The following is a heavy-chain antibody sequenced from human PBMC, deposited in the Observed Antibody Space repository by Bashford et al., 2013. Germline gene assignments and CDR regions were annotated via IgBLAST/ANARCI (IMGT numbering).Heavy chain of an antibody. V-gene: IGHV1-69*13. Sequence: SVKVSCKASGGTFSSYAISWVRQAPGQGLEWMGGIIPIFGTANYAQKFQGRVTITADESTSTAYMELSSLRSEDTAVYYCAVAEVEYSSSWYYSTATDYYYYGMDVWGPRDHGHRLL. J-gene: IGHJ6*01. CDR1: GGTFSSYA. CDR3: AVAEVEYSSSWYYSTATDYYYYGMDV. CDR2: IIPIFGTA. D-gene: IGHD6-13*01.